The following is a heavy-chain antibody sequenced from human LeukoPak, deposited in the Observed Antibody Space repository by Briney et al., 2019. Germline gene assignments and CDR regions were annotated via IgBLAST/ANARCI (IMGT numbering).Heavy chain of an antibody. CDR2: IVVGSGNT. D-gene: IGHD3-10*01. V-gene: IGHV1-58*01. CDR1: AFTFTSSA. CDR3: AASVLTDAFDI. Sequence: SVNVSCTASAFTFTSSAVQWVRLARGQRLEWIGWIVVGSGNTNYAQKFQERVTITRDMSTTTAYMELSSLRSEDTAVYYCAASVLTDAFDIWGQGTMVTVSS. J-gene: IGHJ3*02.